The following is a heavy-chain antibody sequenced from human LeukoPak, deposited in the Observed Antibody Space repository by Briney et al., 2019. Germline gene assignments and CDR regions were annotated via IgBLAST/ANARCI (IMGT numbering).Heavy chain of an antibody. CDR1: GFTVSSNY. Sequence: PGGSLRLSCAASGFTVSSNYMSWVRQAPGKGLEWVSAISGSGGSTYYADSVKGRFTISRDNSKKTLYLQMNSLRAEDTAVYYCAKEGLVTEGAFDIWGQGTMVTVSS. CDR3: AKEGLVTEGAFDI. J-gene: IGHJ3*02. D-gene: IGHD1-26*01. CDR2: ISGSGGST. V-gene: IGHV3-23*01.